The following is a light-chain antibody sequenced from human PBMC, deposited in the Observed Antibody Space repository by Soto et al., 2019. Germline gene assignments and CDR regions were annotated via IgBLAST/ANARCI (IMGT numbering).Light chain of an antibody. CDR3: QRYGGSPLYT. J-gene: IGKJ2*01. CDR2: GAS. V-gene: IGKV3-20*01. CDR1: QSVSSSY. Sequence: MVLTQSPGTLSLSPGERATISCRASQSVSSSYLAWYQQKPGQAPRLLIYGASSRATGIPDRFSGSGSGTDFTLTISRLEPEDFAVYYCQRYGGSPLYTFGQGTKLEIK.